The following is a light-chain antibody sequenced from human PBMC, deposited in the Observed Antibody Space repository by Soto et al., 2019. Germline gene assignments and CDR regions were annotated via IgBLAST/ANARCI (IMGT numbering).Light chain of an antibody. CDR3: QHYLNYPIT. Sequence: AIRMTQSPSSLSASTGDTVTITCRASQDIGSVLAWYQQKPGTAPKVLISGASNLHGGVPSRFSGSGSRTDFTLTITHLQSEDFATYYCQHYLNYPITFGQGTRLEN. J-gene: IGKJ5*01. CDR1: QDIGSV. CDR2: GAS. V-gene: IGKV1-8*01.